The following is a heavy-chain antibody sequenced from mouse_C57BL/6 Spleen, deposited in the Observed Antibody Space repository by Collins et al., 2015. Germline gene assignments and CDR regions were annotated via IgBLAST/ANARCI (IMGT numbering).Heavy chain of an antibody. V-gene: IGHV1-52*01. Sequence: QVQLQQPGAELVRPGSSVKLSCKASGYTFTSYWMHWVKQRPIQGLEWIGNIDPSDSETHYNQKFKDKATLTVDKSSSTAYMQLSSLTSEDSAVYFCARDNSGAEYFDYWGQGTTLTVSS. D-gene: IGHD3-2*02. CDR1: GYTFTSYW. CDR2: IDPSDSET. J-gene: IGHJ2*01. CDR3: ARDNSGAEYFDY.